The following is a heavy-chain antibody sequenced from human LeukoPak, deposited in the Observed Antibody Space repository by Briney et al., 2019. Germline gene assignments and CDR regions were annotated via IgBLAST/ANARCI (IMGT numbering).Heavy chain of an antibody. Sequence: GGSLRLSCAASGFTFSSYAMSWVRQAPGKGLEWVSAISGSGGSTYYADSVKGRFTISRDNSKNTLYLQMNSLRAEDTAVYYCATRIAAAGDVWFDPWGQGTLVTVSP. CDR1: GFTFSSYA. D-gene: IGHD6-13*01. V-gene: IGHV3-23*01. CDR3: ATRIAAAGDVWFDP. J-gene: IGHJ5*02. CDR2: ISGSGGST.